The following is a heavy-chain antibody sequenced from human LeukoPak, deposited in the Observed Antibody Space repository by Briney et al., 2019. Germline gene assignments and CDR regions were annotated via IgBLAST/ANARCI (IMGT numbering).Heavy chain of an antibody. J-gene: IGHJ5*02. CDR1: GYSFTSYW. Sequence: GESLKISCKGSGYSFTSYWIGWVRQMPGKGLEWMGLIYPGDSDARYSPSFQGQVTMSVDKSITTAYLQWSSLKTSDAAMYYCARLGDASGYFYGGPWGQGTLVTVSS. CDR3: ARLGDASGYFYGGP. V-gene: IGHV5-51*01. D-gene: IGHD3-22*01. CDR2: IYPGDSDA.